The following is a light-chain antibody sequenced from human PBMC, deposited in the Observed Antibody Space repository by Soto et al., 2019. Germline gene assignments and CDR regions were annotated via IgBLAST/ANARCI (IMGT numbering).Light chain of an antibody. CDR2: DTS. J-gene: IGKJ4*01. V-gene: IGKV3-20*01. CDR1: QSVGSY. Sequence: EIVLTQSPGTLSLSPGERATLSCRASQSVGSYLAWYQQKPGQAPRLLISDTSSRATGIPDRFSGSGSGTDFTLTISRLQPEDFAVYYCQQYRSSPLTFXGGTKVDIK. CDR3: QQYRSSPLT.